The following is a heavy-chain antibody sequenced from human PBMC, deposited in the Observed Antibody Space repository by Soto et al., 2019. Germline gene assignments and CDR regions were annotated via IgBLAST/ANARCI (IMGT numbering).Heavy chain of an antibody. V-gene: IGHV3-11*06. D-gene: IGHD3-10*01. Sequence: GGPRRLSGAASGLTFIDYYMSWIRQAPGKGLEWVSYIGSSSSYTNYADSVKGRFTISRDNAKTSLYLQMNSLRAEDPAVYYCASDITMVREWGQGTLVTVSS. CDR1: GLTFIDYY. CDR3: ASDITMVRE. J-gene: IGHJ1*01. CDR2: IGSSSSYT.